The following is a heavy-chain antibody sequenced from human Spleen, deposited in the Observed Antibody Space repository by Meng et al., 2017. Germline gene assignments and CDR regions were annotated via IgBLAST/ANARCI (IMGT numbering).Heavy chain of an antibody. J-gene: IGHJ5*02. D-gene: IGHD6-13*01. V-gene: IGHV4-59*01. Sequence: SETLSLTCTVSGGSISSYYWSWIRQPPGKGLEWIGYIYYSGSTNYNPSLKSRVTISVDTSKNQFSLKLSSVTAADTAVYYCARDYTTSWSRLLDPWGQGTLVTVSS. CDR1: GGSISSYY. CDR2: IYYSGST. CDR3: ARDYTTSWSRLLDP.